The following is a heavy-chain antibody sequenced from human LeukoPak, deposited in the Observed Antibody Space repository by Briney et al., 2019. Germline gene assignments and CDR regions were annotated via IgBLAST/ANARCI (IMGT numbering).Heavy chain of an antibody. V-gene: IGHV3-30*19. Sequence: PGGSLRLSCAASGFTFSNYGMHWVRQAPGKGLEWVAVIWYDGSNKYYADSVKGRFTISRDNSKNTLYLQMNSLRAEDTAVYYCARRVRGVPKVDYWGQGTLVTVSS. CDR3: ARRVRGVPKVDY. J-gene: IGHJ4*02. CDR2: IWYDGSNK. D-gene: IGHD3-10*01. CDR1: GFTFSNYG.